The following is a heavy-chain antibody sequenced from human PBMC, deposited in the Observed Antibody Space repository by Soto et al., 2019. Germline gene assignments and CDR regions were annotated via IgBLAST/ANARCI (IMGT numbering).Heavy chain of an antibody. CDR1: GFTFSSYT. Sequence: EVHLVESGGGLVQPGGSLRLSCVASGFTFSSYTMNWVRQAPGKGLEWVAYITGSSDIVYYADSVKGRFTISRDNAKNSLYLQMSSLRADDTSVYYCASSEGPLDHWGQGTLVTVSS. CDR2: ITGSSDIV. J-gene: IGHJ4*02. V-gene: IGHV3-48*01. CDR3: ASSEGPLDH.